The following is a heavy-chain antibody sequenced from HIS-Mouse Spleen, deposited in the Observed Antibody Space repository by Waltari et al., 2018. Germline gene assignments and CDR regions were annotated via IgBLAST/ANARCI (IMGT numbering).Heavy chain of an antibody. CDR3: AREIPYSSSWYDWYFDL. J-gene: IGHJ2*01. CDR2: IYYSGST. V-gene: IGHV4-39*07. CDR1: GGSISSSSYY. D-gene: IGHD6-13*01. Sequence: QLQLQESGPGLVKPSETLSLTCTVSGGSISSSSYYWGWLRQPPGKGLEWIGSIYYSGSTYYNPSLKSRVTISVDTSKNQFSLKLSSVTAEDTAVYYCAREIPYSSSWYDWYFDLWGRGTLVTVSS.